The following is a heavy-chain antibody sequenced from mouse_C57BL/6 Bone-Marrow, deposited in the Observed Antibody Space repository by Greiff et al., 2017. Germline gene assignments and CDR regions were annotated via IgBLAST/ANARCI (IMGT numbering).Heavy chain of an antibody. CDR1: GYTFTSYW. CDR3: AREIYLGYFDV. D-gene: IGHD1-1*01. J-gene: IGHJ1*03. CDR2: IDPSDSYT. Sequence: QVQLQQPGAELVMPGASVKLSCKASGYTFTSYWMHWVKQRPGQGLEWIGEIDPSDSYTNYNQKFKGKSTLTVDKSSSTAYMQLSSLTSEDSAVYYCAREIYLGYFDVWGKGTTVTVSS. V-gene: IGHV1-69*01.